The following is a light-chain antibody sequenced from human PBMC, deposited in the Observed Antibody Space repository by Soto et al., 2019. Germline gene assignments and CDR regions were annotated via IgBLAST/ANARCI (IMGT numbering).Light chain of an antibody. V-gene: IGKV3-11*01. CDR1: QSVGSY. CDR3: QNRNNWPPDAT. Sequence: EIVLTQSPATLSLSPGDRVTLSCRASQSVGSYLAWYQQKPGQAPRLLIYGASNRATGIPARFSGSGSGTDFTLTFSSLEPEDFAVYFCQNRNNWPPDATFGQGTRLEIK. J-gene: IGKJ2*01. CDR2: GAS.